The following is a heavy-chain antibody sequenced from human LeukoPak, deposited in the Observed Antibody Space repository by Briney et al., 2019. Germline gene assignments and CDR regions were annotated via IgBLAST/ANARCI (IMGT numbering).Heavy chain of an antibody. D-gene: IGHD2-2*01. V-gene: IGHV3-74*01. CDR2: IKSDGIST. CDR3: VRDWYHAPDY. CDR1: GFSFSTTW. J-gene: IGHJ4*02. Sequence: GGSLRLSCAASGFSFSTTWMHWVRQTPDKGLVWVSRIKSDGISTIYADSVKGRFTISRDNAKNTLYLQMNSLRVEDTAVYYCVRDWYHAPDYWGRGTLVTVSS.